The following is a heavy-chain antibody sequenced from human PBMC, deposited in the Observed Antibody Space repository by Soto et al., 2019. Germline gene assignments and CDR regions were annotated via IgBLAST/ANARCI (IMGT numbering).Heavy chain of an antibody. V-gene: IGHV3-9*01. J-gene: IGHJ6*02. Sequence: LRLSCAASGFAFDDYAMHWVRQAPGKGLEWVSGISWNSGSIGYADSVKGRFTISRDNAKNSLYLQMNSLRAEDTALYYCAKDFMDTADYGMDVWGQGTTVTVSS. CDR2: ISWNSGSI. CDR3: AKDFMDTADYGMDV. CDR1: GFAFDDYA. D-gene: IGHD5-18*01.